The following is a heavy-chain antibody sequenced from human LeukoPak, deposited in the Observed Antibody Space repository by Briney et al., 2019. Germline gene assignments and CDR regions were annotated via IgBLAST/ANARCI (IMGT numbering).Heavy chain of an antibody. D-gene: IGHD3-16*01. Sequence: SGPTLVNPPQTLTLTCSFSGFSLITSGVGVGWIRQSPGKALERVAIIYWDNDKRYSPYLNNRLSITKDTSNNQVVLTMTNVDPVDTGTYFCAHIMITFGGVLRDDAFDVWGPGTVVTVSP. J-gene: IGHJ3*01. CDR2: IYWDNDK. CDR3: AHIMITFGGVLRDDAFDV. V-gene: IGHV2-5*02. CDR1: GFSLITSGVG.